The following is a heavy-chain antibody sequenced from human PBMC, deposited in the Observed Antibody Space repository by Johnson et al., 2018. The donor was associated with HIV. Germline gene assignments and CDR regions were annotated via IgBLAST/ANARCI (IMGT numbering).Heavy chain of an antibody. V-gene: IGHV3-30*18. CDR1: GFTFSSYG. CDR2: ISYDGSNK. J-gene: IGHJ3*02. D-gene: IGHD3/OR15-3a*01. CDR3: AKGFFELDDAFDI. Sequence: QVQLVESGGGLVQPGGSLTLSCAASGFTFSSYGMHWVRQAPGKGLEWVAVISYDGSNKYYADSVKGRFTISRDNSKNTLYLQMNSLRAEDTAVYYCAKGFFELDDAFDIWGQGTMVTVSS.